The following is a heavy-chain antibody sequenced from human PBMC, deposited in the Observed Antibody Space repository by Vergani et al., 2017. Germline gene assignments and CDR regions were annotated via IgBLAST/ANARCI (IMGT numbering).Heavy chain of an antibody. J-gene: IGHJ4*02. CDR3: ARFNWNKRHFDD. CDR1: GGTFSSYA. V-gene: IGHV1-69*01. CDR2: IIPIFGTA. Sequence: QVQLVQSGAEVKKPGSSVKVSCKASGGTFSSYAISWVRQAPGQGLEWMGGIIPIFGTANYVQKFQGRVTITTDESTSTAYIELSSLRSEDTAVYYCARFNWNKRHFDDWGQGTLVTVSS. D-gene: IGHD1/OR15-1a*01.